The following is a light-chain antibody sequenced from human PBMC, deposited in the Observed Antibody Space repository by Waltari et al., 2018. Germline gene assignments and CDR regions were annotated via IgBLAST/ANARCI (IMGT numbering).Light chain of an antibody. Sequence: QSALTQPASVSGSPGQSITISCSGTDSDVGAYDFVSWYQQHPGKAPHLIIYEVSNRPSGISNLFSASKSGNTASLTISGLQAEDEADYYCSSYTTSSAPGVFGTGTSVTVL. CDR1: DSDVGAYDF. J-gene: IGLJ1*01. CDR2: EVS. CDR3: SSYTTSSAPGV. V-gene: IGLV2-14*01.